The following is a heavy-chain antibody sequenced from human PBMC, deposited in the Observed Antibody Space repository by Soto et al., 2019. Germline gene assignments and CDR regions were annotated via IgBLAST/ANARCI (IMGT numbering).Heavy chain of an antibody. CDR3: SRRAPEGFDP. J-gene: IGHJ5*02. Sequence: SETLSLTCAVSGGSIGTSAYYWGWIRQAPGKGLEWIGSINHSGNTYLSPSLKDRVTMSVDTSKNSFSLKLRSATAADTGLYYCSRRAPEGFDPWGQGTLVTSPQ. CDR1: GGSIGTSAYY. CDR2: INHSGNT. V-gene: IGHV4-39*01.